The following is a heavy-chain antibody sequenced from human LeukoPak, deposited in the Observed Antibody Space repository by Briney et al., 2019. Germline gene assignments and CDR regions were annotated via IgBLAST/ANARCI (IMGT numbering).Heavy chain of an antibody. D-gene: IGHD5-18*01. CDR1: GGSFSGYY. V-gene: IGHV4-34*01. CDR2: INHSGST. CDR3: ASSGYSYGPRYYYYYMDV. J-gene: IGHJ6*03. Sequence: SETLSLTCAVYGGSFSGYYWSWIRQPPGKGLEWIGEINHSGSTNYNPSLKSRVTISVDTSKNQFSLKLSSVTAADTAVYYCASSGYSYGPRYYYYYMDVWGKGTTVTVSS.